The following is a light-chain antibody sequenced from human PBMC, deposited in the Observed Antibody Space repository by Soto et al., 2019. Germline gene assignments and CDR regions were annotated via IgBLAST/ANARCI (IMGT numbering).Light chain of an antibody. CDR2: GAS. J-gene: IGKJ5*01. V-gene: IGKV3-20*01. CDR1: QSVSSSF. Sequence: EIVLTQSPGTLSLSPGERATLSCRASQSVSSSFLAWFQQKPGQAPRLLIYGASSRATGIPDRFSGSGSGTDFILTISRLEPEDFAVYYCQQYSSSPITFGQGTRLEIK. CDR3: QQYSSSPIT.